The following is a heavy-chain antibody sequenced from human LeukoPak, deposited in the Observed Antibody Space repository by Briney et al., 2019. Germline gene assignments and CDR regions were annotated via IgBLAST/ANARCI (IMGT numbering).Heavy chain of an antibody. Sequence: ASVKVSCKASGYTFTGYYMHWVRQAPGQGLEWMGWIIPNTGGTNYAQKFQGRVTMTRDTSISTAYMEVSRLRSDDTAVYYCARGVVEKSLDYWGQGTLATVSS. CDR3: ARGVVEKSLDY. J-gene: IGHJ4*02. D-gene: IGHD3-22*01. V-gene: IGHV1-2*02. CDR2: IIPNTGGT. CDR1: GYTFTGYY.